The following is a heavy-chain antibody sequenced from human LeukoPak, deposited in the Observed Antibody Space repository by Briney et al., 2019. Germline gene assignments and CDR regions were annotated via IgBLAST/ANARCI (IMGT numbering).Heavy chain of an antibody. Sequence: SETLSLTCTVSGGSISSYYWSWLRQPPGKGLEWIGYIYYSGNTNNNPSLRSRVTISLDTFKNHFSLRLSSVTAADTAVYYCARVGVPGSFDYWGQGTLVTVSS. CDR1: GGSISSYY. D-gene: IGHD3-3*01. J-gene: IGHJ4*02. V-gene: IGHV4-59*01. CDR2: IYYSGNT. CDR3: ARVGVPGSFDY.